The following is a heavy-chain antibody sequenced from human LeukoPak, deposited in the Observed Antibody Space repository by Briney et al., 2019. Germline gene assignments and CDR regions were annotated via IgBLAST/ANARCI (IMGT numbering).Heavy chain of an antibody. CDR3: AKGIAWNYIEGFDY. CDR2: IRYDGSNK. V-gene: IGHV3-30*02. D-gene: IGHD1-7*01. CDR1: GFTFSSYG. J-gene: IGHJ4*02. Sequence: GGSLRLSCAASGFTFSSYGMHWVRQAPGKGLEWVAFIRYDGSNKYYADSVKGRFTISRDNSKNTLYLQMNSLRAEDTAVYYCAKGIAWNYIEGFDYWGQGTLVTVSS.